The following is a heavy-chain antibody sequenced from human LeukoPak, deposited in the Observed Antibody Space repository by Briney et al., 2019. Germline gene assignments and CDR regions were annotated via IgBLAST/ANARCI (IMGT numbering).Heavy chain of an antibody. CDR2: MNPNSGNT. D-gene: IGHD2-8*01. CDR3: ARPTDTKAFDI. CDR1: GYTSTSYD. J-gene: IGHJ3*02. Sequence: ASVKVSCKASGYTSTSYDINWVRQATGQGLEWMGWMNPNSGNTGYAQKFQGRVTITRNTSISTAYMELSSLRSEDTAVYYCARPTDTKAFDIWGQGTMVTVSS. V-gene: IGHV1-8*03.